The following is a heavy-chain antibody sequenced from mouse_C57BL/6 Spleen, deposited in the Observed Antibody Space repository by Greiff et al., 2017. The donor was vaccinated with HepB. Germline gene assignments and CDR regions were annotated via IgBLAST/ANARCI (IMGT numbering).Heavy chain of an antibody. Sequence: VQRVESGAELVRPGSSVKLSCKASGYTFTSYWMDWVKQRPGQGLEWIGNIYPSDSETHYNQKFKDKATLTVDKSSSTAYMQLSSLTSEDSAVYNCAREGQLTYYFDYWGQGTTLTVSS. CDR2: IYPSDSET. J-gene: IGHJ2*01. V-gene: IGHV1-61*01. CDR1: GYTFTSYW. D-gene: IGHD3-2*02. CDR3: AREGQLTYYFDY.